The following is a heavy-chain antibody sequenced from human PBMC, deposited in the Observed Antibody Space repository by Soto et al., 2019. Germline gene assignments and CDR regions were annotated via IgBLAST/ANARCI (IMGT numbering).Heavy chain of an antibody. CDR3: ARESPYYYGSGSYLYYYYGMDV. CDR2: IWYDGSNK. J-gene: IGHJ6*02. CDR1: GFTFSSYG. D-gene: IGHD3-10*01. V-gene: IGHV3-33*01. Sequence: QVQLVESGGGVVQPGRSLRLSCAASGFTFSSYGMHWVRQAPGKGLEWVAVIWYDGSNKYYADSVKGRFTISRDNSKNXXYXQXSSLRAEAKAVYYCARESPYYYGSGSYLYYYYGMDVWGRGTTVTVSS.